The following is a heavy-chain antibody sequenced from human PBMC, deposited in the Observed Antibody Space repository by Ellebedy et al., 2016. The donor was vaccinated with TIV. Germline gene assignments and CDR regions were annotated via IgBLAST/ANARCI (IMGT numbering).Heavy chain of an antibody. J-gene: IGHJ6*02. D-gene: IGHD3-10*01. V-gene: IGHV1-8*01. CDR3: ARGFDGSGSYYYYGMDV. Sequence: AASVKVSCKASGYTFTSYDINWVRQATGQGLEWMGWINPNSGNTGYAKKFQGRVTMNRNTSISTAYMELSSLRSEDTAVYYCARGFDGSGSYYYYGMDVWGQGTRVTVSS. CDR2: INPNSGNT. CDR1: GYTFTSYD.